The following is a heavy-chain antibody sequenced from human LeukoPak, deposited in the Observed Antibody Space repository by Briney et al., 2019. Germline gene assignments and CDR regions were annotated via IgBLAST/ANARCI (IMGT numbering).Heavy chain of an antibody. CDR2: IIPIFGTA. V-gene: IGHV1-69*06. D-gene: IGHD2-2*01. J-gene: IGHJ4*02. CDR3: AREALGHCSSTSCSNYFDY. Sequence: ASVKDSCKASGGTFSSYAISWVRQAPGQGLEWMGGIIPIFGTANYAQKFQGRVTITADKSTSTAYMELSSLRSEDTAVYYCAREALGHCSSTSCSNYFDYWGQGTLVTVSS. CDR1: GGTFSSYA.